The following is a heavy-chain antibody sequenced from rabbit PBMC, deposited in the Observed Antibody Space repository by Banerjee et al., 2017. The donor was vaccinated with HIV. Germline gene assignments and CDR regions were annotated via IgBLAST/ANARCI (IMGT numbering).Heavy chain of an antibody. J-gene: IGHJ4*01. D-gene: IGHD3-1*01. CDR3: AREITGYYYFNL. Sequence: QEQLEESGGDLVKPGAYLTLTCTASGFSLNNNYVMCWVRQAPGKGLEWIACIYVGDGNTYYASWAKGRFTISKTSSTTVTLQMTSLTAADTATYFCAREITGYYYFNLWGQGTLVPVS. CDR2: IYVGDGNT. CDR1: GFSLNNNYV. V-gene: IGHV1S45*01.